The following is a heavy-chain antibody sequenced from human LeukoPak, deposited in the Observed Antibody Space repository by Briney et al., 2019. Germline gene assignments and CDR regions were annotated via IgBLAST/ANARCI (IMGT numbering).Heavy chain of an antibody. D-gene: IGHD3-9*01. CDR3: AKLYYDILTGYYKGDVFYI. Sequence: GRTLRLSCAASGFTFSTYGVHWVRQAPGKGLEWVADISYGGSSKYYADSVKGRFTISRDNSKNTLYLQMNSLRAEDTAVYYCAKLYYDILTGYYKGDVFYIWGKGTVVTVAS. V-gene: IGHV3-30*18. CDR2: ISYGGSSK. J-gene: IGHJ3*02. CDR1: GFTFSTYG.